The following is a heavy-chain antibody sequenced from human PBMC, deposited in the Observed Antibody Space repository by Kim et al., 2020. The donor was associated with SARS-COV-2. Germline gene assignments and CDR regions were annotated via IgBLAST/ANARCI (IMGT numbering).Heavy chain of an antibody. Sequence: GGSLRLSCAASGFTFNSLWMTWVRQAPGKGLEWVANIKQDGTESNYVDSVKDRFTISRDNAKNSLYLQMNSLRAEDTAVYFCGGGAGWLTDSWGHGTLVTVSS. V-gene: IGHV3-7*04. CDR3: GGGAGWLTDS. CDR2: IKQDGTES. D-gene: IGHD6-19*01. CDR1: GFTFNSLW. J-gene: IGHJ5*01.